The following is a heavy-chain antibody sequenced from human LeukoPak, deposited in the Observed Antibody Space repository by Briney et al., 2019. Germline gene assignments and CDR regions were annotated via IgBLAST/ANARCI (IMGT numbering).Heavy chain of an antibody. V-gene: IGHV4-34*01. J-gene: IGHJ4*02. Sequence: SETLSLTCAVYGGSFSGYYWSWIRHPPGKGLELIGEINHSGSTNYNPSLKSRVTISVDTSKNQFSLKLSSVTAADTAVYYCARLTSSSSSRIDYWGQGTLVTVSS. D-gene: IGHD6-6*01. CDR1: GGSFSGYY. CDR2: INHSGST. CDR3: ARLTSSSSSRIDY.